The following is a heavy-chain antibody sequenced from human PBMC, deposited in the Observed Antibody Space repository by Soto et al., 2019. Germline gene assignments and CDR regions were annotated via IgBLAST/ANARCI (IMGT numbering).Heavy chain of an antibody. Sequence: EVQLLESGGGLVQPGGSLRLSCAASGFTFRSYAMSWVRQTPGKGLEWVSGVLGSGGSTFYADSVKGRFTISRDNSKTTRYVQMNNLRVEDTAIYYCARKGPPRDAFDFWGQGTMVTVSS. J-gene: IGHJ3*01. CDR3: ARKGPPRDAFDF. CDR1: GFTFRSYA. CDR2: VLGSGGST. V-gene: IGHV3-23*01.